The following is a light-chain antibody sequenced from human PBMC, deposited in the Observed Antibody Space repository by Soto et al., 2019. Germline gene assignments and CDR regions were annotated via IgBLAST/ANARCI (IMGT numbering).Light chain of an antibody. V-gene: IGKV3-11*01. CDR1: QSVSSY. CDR2: DAS. Sequence: EIGLTKSPATLSLSPGARATLSCTASQSVSSYLAWYQQKPGQAPRLLIYDASNRATGIPARFSGSGSGTDFTLTISRLEPEDFAVYCCQQRSNWVTFGGGTKVDIK. J-gene: IGKJ4*01. CDR3: QQRSNWVT.